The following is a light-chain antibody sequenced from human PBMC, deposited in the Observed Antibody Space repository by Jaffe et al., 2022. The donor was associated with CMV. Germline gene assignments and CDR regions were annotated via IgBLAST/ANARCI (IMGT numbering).Light chain of an antibody. J-gene: IGKJ1*01. CDR1: QTVITSF. V-gene: IGKV3-20*01. Sequence: EIVLTQSPGTLSLSPGERATLSCRASQTVITSFLAWYQQKPGQAPRLLMFGASNRAPGTPEWFSGSGSGTDFTLTISRLEPEDFAVYYCQQYGSSPPTFGQGTKVEIK. CDR3: QQYGSSPPT. CDR2: GAS.